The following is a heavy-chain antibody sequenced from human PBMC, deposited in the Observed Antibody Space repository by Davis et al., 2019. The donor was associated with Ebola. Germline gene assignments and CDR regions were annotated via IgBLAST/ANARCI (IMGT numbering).Heavy chain of an antibody. D-gene: IGHD4-17*01. CDR2: ISSSSSYI. V-gene: IGHV3-21*01. J-gene: IGHJ6*04. CDR1: GFTFSSYS. Sequence: PRGSLRLSCAASGFTFSSYSMNWVRQAPGKGLEWVSSISSSSSYIYYADSVKGRFTISRDNAKNSLYLQMNSLRAEDTAVYYCAGPPLRTYYYYGMDVWGKGTTVTVSS. CDR3: AGPPLRTYYYYGMDV.